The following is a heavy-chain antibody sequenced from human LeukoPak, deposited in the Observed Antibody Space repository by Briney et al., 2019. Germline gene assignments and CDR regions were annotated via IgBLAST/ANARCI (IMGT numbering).Heavy chain of an antibody. D-gene: IGHD6-6*01. CDR2: IYHSGDT. Sequence: MSSETLSLTCIVSGYSITSGYYWGWIRQPPGKGLEWIGSIYHSGDTYYNPSLKSRVTISVDTSKNQFSLKLSSVTAADTAVYYCARGLRQLVRSWHYWGQGTLVTVSS. CDR1: GYSITSGYY. J-gene: IGHJ4*02. CDR3: ARGLRQLVRSWHY. V-gene: IGHV4-38-2*02.